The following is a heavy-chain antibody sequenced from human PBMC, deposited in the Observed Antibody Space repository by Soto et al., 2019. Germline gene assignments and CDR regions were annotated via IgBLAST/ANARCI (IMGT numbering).Heavy chain of an antibody. V-gene: IGHV1-69*01. Sequence: QVQLVQSGAEVKKPGSSVKVSCKASGGTFSSYAISWVRQAPGQGLEWMGGIIPIFGTANYAQKYQVRVTINADESTSTAYLELSSLRSEDTAVYYCARVRDFWSGYNWFDPWGQGTLVTVSS. CDR1: GGTFSSYA. CDR3: ARVRDFWSGYNWFDP. J-gene: IGHJ5*02. D-gene: IGHD3-3*01. CDR2: IIPIFGTA.